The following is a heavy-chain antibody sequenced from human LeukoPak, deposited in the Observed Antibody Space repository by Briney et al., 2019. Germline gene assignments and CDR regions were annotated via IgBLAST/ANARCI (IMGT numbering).Heavy chain of an antibody. CDR1: GGPFSGYF. Sequence: PSETLSLTCAVSGGPFSGYFWSWIRQPPGKGLEWIGEIHNSGTTNYNSSLNSRVTISVDTSKNQFSLKLSSVTAADTAVYYCAEGYCSGGTLRCGMDVWGQGTTVTVSS. V-gene: IGHV4-34*01. J-gene: IGHJ6*02. D-gene: IGHD2-15*01. CDR2: IHNSGTT. CDR3: AEGYCSGGTLRCGMDV.